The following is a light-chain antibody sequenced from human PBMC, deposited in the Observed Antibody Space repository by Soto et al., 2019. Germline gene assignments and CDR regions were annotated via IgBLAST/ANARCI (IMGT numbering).Light chain of an antibody. Sequence: EVVVTQSPATLSVSPGERATLSCRASQSVSSNLAWYQQKPGQAPRLLIYGASTRATGIPARFSGSGSGTEFTLTISSLQSEDFEVYYCHQYDNWPKTFGQGTRLEIK. CDR1: QSVSSN. V-gene: IGKV3-15*01. CDR3: HQYDNWPKT. J-gene: IGKJ5*01. CDR2: GAS.